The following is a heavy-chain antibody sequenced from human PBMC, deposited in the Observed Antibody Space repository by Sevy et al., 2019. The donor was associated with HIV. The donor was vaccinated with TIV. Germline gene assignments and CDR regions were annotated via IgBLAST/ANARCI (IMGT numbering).Heavy chain of an antibody. CDR2: INPSGGST. J-gene: IGHJ3*02. CDR1: GYRLSELS. D-gene: IGHD3-22*01. CDR3: VRGHYYDSSGYYYALRVFDI. V-gene: IGHV1-46*03. Sequence: ASVKVSCKISGYRLSELSMHWVRQAPGKGLEWMGVINPSGGSTNYAQKFQGRVTVTRDTSTSTVYMELSSLRSEDTAVFYCVRGHYYDSSGYYYALRVFDIWGQGTMVTVSS.